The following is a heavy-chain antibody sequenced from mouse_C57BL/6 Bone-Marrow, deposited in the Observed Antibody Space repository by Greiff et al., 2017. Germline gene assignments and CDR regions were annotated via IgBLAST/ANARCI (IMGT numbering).Heavy chain of an antibody. V-gene: IGHV10-1*01. CDR3: VRHGGNFPFAC. Sequence: EVKVVESGGGLVQPKGSLKLSCAASGFSFNTYAMNWVRQAPGKGLEWVARIRSKSNNYATYYADSVKDRFTISRDDSESMLYLQMNNLKTEDTAMYYCVRHGGNFPFACWGQGTLVTVSA. CDR1: GFSFNTYA. CDR2: IRSKSNNYAT. D-gene: IGHD2-1*01. J-gene: IGHJ3*01.